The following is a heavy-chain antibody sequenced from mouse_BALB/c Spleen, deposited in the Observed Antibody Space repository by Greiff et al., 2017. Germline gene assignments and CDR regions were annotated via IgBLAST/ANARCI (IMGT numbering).Heavy chain of an antibody. CDR2: IYPGSGST. CDR3: PRMITGGFAY. CDR1: GYTFTSYW. Sequence: LQQPGSELVRPGASVKLSCKASGYTFTSYWMHWVKQRPGQGLEWIGNIYPGSGSTNYDEKFKSKATLTVDTSSSTAYMQLSSLTSEDSAVYYCPRMITGGFAYWGQGTLVTVSA. J-gene: IGHJ3*01. V-gene: IGHV1S22*01. D-gene: IGHD2-4*01.